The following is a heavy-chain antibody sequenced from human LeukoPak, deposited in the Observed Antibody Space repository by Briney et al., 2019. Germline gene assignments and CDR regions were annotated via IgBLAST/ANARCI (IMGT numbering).Heavy chain of an antibody. CDR3: ARHSNSRYCSGGSCYAYDY. CDR2: IFYSGST. Sequence: SETLSLTCTVSGGSISTSNYYWGWIRQPPGKGLEWIGNIFYSGSTYYSPSLKSRVTISLDTSRNQFSLKLSSVTAADTAVYYCARHSNSRYCSGGSCYAYDYWGQGTLVTVSS. J-gene: IGHJ4*02. D-gene: IGHD2-15*01. CDR1: GGSISTSNYY. V-gene: IGHV4-39*01.